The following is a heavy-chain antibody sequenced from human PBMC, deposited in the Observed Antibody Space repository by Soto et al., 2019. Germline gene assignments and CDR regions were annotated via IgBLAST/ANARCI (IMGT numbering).Heavy chain of an antibody. CDR2: ISWNSGSI. J-gene: IGHJ3*02. D-gene: IGHD3-3*01. Sequence: GGSLRLSCAASGFTFDDYAMHWVRQAPGKGLEWVSGISWNSGSIGYADSVKGRFTISRDNAKNSLYLQMNSLRAEDTALYYCAKGGSYYDFWRDTWRAFDIWGQGTMVTVSS. CDR1: GFTFDDYA. CDR3: AKGGSYYDFWRDTWRAFDI. V-gene: IGHV3-9*01.